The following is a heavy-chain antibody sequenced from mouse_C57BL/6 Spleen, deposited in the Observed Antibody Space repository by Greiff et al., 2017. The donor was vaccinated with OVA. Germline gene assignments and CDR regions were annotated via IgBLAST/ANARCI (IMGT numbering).Heavy chain of an antibody. CDR1: GYSITSGYY. Sequence: VQLQQSGPGLVKPSQSLSLTCSVTGYSITSGYYWNWIRQFPGNKLEWMGYISYDGSNNYNPSLKNRISITRDTSKNQFFLKLNSVTTEDTATYYCAKYGNSFAYWGQGTLVTVSA. J-gene: IGHJ3*01. CDR3: AKYGNSFAY. CDR2: ISYDGSN. V-gene: IGHV3-6*01. D-gene: IGHD2-1*01.